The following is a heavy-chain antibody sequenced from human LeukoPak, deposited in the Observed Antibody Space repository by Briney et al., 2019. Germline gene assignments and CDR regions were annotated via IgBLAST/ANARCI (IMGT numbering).Heavy chain of an antibody. CDR3: ARHGPEYYDATGYYNSDS. CDR1: GDSINTYY. D-gene: IGHD3-22*01. J-gene: IGHJ4*02. V-gene: IGHV4-59*08. Sequence: SETLSLTCTVSGDSINTYYWSWIRQPPGKGLEWIGFIFYSGHSKYNPSLKSRLTLSLDTSKSQFSLKLTSVTAADTAVYYCARHGPEYYDATGYYNSDSWSQGTLVTVSS. CDR2: IFYSGHS.